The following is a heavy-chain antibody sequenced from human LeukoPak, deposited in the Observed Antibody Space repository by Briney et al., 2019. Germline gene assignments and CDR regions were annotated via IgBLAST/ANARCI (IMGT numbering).Heavy chain of an antibody. V-gene: IGHV1-2*02. D-gene: IGHD1-1*01. J-gene: IGHJ4*02. CDR2: INPNSGGT. CDR3: ARGQFTKLEPGVVDY. Sequence: ASVKVSCKASGYTFTGYYMHWVRQAPGQGLEWMGWINPNSGGTNYAQKFQGRVTMTRDTSISTAYMELSRLRSDDTAVYYCARGQFTKLEPGVVDYWGQGTLVTVSS. CDR1: GYTFTGYY.